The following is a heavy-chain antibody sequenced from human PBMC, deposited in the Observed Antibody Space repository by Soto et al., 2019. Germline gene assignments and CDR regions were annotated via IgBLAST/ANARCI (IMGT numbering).Heavy chain of an antibody. V-gene: IGHV1-8*01. Sequence: QVQLVQSGAEVKKPGASVKVSCKASGYTFTSYDINWVRQATGQGLEWMGWMNPNSGNTGYAQKFQGRVTMTRNTSIRTAYMELVSLSSEDTAVYYCASWPAGYYDYGIDVWGQGPTGTVS. CDR1: GYTFTSYD. CDR3: ASWPAGYYDYGIDV. J-gene: IGHJ6*02. D-gene: IGHD1-1*01. CDR2: MNPNSGNT.